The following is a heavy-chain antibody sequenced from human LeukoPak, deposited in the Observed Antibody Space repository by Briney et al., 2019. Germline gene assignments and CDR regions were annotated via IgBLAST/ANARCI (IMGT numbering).Heavy chain of an antibody. CDR1: GFTFSSYR. CDR3: AKDLNGSGSSAPDY. J-gene: IGHJ4*02. Sequence: GGSLRLSCAASGFTFSSYRMNWVRQAPGKGLEWVAFIRYDGSNKYYADSVKGRFTISRDNSKNTLYLQMNSLRAEDTAVYYCAKDLNGSGSSAPDYWGQGTLVTVSS. D-gene: IGHD3-10*01. V-gene: IGHV3-30*02. CDR2: IRYDGSNK.